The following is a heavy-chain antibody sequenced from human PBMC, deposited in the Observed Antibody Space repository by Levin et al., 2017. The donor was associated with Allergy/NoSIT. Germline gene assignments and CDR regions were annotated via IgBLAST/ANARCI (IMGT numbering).Heavy chain of an antibody. V-gene: IGHV3-30*04. CDR2: ISLDGNNK. D-gene: IGHD6-19*01. J-gene: IGHJ4*02. Sequence: HAGGSLRLSCAASGFTFTTFAMHWVRQAPGKGLEWVALISLDGNNKYYADSVKGRFTISRDDFKNTLYLQMNSLRPEDTAVYYCARGWLGWYSVDYWGQGTLVPVSS. CDR3: ARGWLGWYSVDY. CDR1: GFTFTTFA.